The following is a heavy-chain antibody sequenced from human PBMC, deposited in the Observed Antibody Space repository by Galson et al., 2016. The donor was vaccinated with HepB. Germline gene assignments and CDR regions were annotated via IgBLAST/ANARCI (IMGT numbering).Heavy chain of an antibody. CDR3: ARLDSSSLGFDY. J-gene: IGHJ4*02. D-gene: IGHD3-22*01. Sequence: CKASGYTFIDCYIHWVRQAPGQGHEWMGSITPNNGASDYAQKFQDRVTMTRDMSINTVYMELSRLRSDDTAIYYCARLDSSSLGFDYWGQGTLVTVSS. V-gene: IGHV1-2*02. CDR2: ITPNNGAS. CDR1: GYTFIDCY.